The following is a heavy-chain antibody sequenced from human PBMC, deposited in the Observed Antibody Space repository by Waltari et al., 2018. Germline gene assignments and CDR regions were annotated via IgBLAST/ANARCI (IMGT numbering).Heavy chain of an antibody. J-gene: IGHJ4*02. CDR2: INSDWGTT. CDR3: ATAGYYRFDF. Sequence: EVQLVESGGDLVQPGGSLRLSCVGSGFTFSSSWLHWVRQAPGEGLVWVARINSDWGTTEYADSVKGRITISRDNAKNTLYLQINSLSVEDTAIYYCATAGYYRFDFWGQGTLVTVSS. D-gene: IGHD2-8*01. V-gene: IGHV3-74*01. CDR1: GFTFSSSW.